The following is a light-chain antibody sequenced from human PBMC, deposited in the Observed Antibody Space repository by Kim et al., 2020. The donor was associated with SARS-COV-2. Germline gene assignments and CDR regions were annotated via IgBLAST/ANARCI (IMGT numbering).Light chain of an antibody. CDR3: QTWDTGIRV. Sequence: ASVQLTCDTSGGHSGCVIAWHQHRPGKGPRYLMNLTSAGSPIKGDGIPDRFSGSGSGAERYLTISGLQSEDEADYYCQTWDTGIRVFGGGTQLTVL. CDR2: LTSAGSP. V-gene: IGLV4-69*01. J-gene: IGLJ3*02. CDR1: GGHSGCV.